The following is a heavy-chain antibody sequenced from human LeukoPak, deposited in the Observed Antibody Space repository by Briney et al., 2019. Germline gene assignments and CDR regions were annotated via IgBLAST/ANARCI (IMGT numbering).Heavy chain of an antibody. D-gene: IGHD6-13*01. CDR3: AKELAAAGYYGMDV. J-gene: IGHJ6*02. Sequence: GGSLRLSCAASGFSFFSYAMSWVRQTPGKGLEWVSSVSGSGDDTYYADSVKGRFTVSRDNSKNTLSLQMNSLRAEDTAVYYCAKELAAAGYYGMDVWGQGTTVTVSS. V-gene: IGHV3-23*01. CDR1: GFSFFSYA. CDR2: VSGSGDDT.